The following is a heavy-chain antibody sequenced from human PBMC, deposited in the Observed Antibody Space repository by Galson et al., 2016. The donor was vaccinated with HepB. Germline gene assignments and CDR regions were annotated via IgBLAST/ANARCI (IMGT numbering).Heavy chain of an antibody. Sequence: SLRLSCAATGFTLRTYAMSWVRQGPGKGLEWVSGITGADADTYYADAVKGRFTISRDNAKNTVYLQTNSLGVEDTAVYFCVGRGYNYGVQINWGQGPLVTVSS. D-gene: IGHD5-18*01. V-gene: IGHV3-23*01. J-gene: IGHJ4*02. CDR1: GFTLRTYA. CDR3: VGRGYNYGVQIN. CDR2: ITGADADT.